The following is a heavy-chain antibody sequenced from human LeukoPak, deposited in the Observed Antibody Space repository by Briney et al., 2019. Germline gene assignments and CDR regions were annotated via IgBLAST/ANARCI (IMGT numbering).Heavy chain of an antibody. CDR3: ARDPGDLDDILTGSTSIDY. Sequence: GGSLRLSCAASGFIFSSYGMNWVRQAPGKGLERVAFIRYDGSNKYHADSVKDRFTISRDNSKNTLYLRMNSLRAEDTAVYYCARDPGDLDDILTGSTSIDYWGQGTLVTVSS. CDR1: GFIFSSYG. D-gene: IGHD3-9*01. CDR2: IRYDGSNK. J-gene: IGHJ4*02. V-gene: IGHV3-30*02.